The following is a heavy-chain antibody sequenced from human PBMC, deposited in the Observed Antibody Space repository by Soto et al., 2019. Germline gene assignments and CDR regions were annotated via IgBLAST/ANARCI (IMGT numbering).Heavy chain of an antibody. Sequence: GGSLRLSCAASGFTFSSYEMNWVRQAPGKWLEWASYISSSGSTIYYADSVKGRFTISRDNAKNSLYLQMNSLRAEDTAVYYCAAHCSGGSCLLLYYYYGMDVWGQGXTVTVYS. J-gene: IGHJ6*02. CDR2: ISSSGSTI. CDR3: AAHCSGGSCLLLYYYYGMDV. V-gene: IGHV3-48*03. D-gene: IGHD2-15*01. CDR1: GFTFSSYE.